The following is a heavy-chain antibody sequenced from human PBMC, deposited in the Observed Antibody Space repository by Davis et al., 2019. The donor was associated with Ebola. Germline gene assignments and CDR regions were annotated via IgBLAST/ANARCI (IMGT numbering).Heavy chain of an antibody. CDR2: GSGSST. CDR1: GFTFSNYA. D-gene: IGHD2-15*01. J-gene: IGHJ6*02. V-gene: IGHV3-23*01. CDR3: ARARGYCSGGTCYFYALDV. Sequence: PGGSLRLSCAASGFTFSNYAMSWVRQAPGKGLEWVCGSGSSTHYADSVKGRFTISRDNSNNTVSVQMNSLKSEDTAVYYCARARGYCSGGTCYFYALDVWGQGTTVTVSS.